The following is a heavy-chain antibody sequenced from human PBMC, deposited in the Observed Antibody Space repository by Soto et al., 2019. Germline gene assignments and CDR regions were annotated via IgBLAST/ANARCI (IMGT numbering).Heavy chain of an antibody. D-gene: IGHD2-2*01. J-gene: IGHJ4*02. Sequence: QITLKESGPTLVKPTETLTLTCTFSGFSLSTYGEGVAWIRQPPGKALEWLALIYWDDDMRYSPALRNRLTAPTDPSKIQVVLTITNVDPLESVPYVCGHSGRTSLGDSWGQGTAVSVSS. V-gene: IGHV2-5*02. CDR3: GHSGRTSLGDS. CDR2: IYWDDDM. CDR1: GFSLSTYGEG.